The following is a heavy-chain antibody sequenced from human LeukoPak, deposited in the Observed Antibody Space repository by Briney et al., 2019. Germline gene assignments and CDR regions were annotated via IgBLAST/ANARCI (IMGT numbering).Heavy chain of an antibody. CDR1: GYIFTSYY. J-gene: IGHJ6*03. CDR2: INPSGGST. Sequence: ASVKVSCKASGYIFTSYYMHWVRQAPGQGREWMGIINPSGGSTSYAQKFQGRVTMTRDTSTSTVYMELSSLRSEDTAVYYCARDSIPPLYDYYMDVWGKGTTVTVSS. V-gene: IGHV1-46*01. CDR3: ARDSIPPLYDYYMDV.